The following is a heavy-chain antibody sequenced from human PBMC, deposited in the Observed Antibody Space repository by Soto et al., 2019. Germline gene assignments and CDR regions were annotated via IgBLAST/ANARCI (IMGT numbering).Heavy chain of an antibody. CDR2: ISWNSGSI. CDR1: GFTFDDYA. CDR3: AKSRSAFGY. V-gene: IGHV3-9*01. Sequence: GGSLRLSCAASGFTFDDYAMHWVRQAPGKGLEWVSGISWNSGSIGYADSVKGRFTISRDNAKNSLYLQMNSLRAEDTAVYYCAKSRSAFGYWGQGTLVTVSS. D-gene: IGHD6-6*01. J-gene: IGHJ4*02.